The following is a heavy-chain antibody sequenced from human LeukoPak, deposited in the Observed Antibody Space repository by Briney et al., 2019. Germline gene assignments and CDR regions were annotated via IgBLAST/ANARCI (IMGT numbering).Heavy chain of an antibody. CDR2: ISYDGSNK. CDR3: ATTWIDGYFDY. CDR1: GFPSSSYG. J-gene: IGHJ4*02. V-gene: IGHV3-30*03. Sequence: GGSLRLSCAASGFPSSSYGMHWVRQAPGKGLEWVAVISYDGSNKYYADSVKGRFTISRDNSKNTLYLQMNSLRAEDTAVYYCATTWIDGYFDYWGQGTLVTVSS. D-gene: IGHD5-12*01.